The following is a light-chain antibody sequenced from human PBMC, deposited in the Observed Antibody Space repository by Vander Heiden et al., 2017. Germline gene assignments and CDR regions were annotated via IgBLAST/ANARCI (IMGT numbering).Light chain of an antibody. Sequence: SYDLTQALSVSVALGQTARITCGGKNIGSKNVHWYQQKPGQAPALVIYRDNNRPSGIPERLSGSNSGNTATLTISSAQVGDEADYFCQVWDNCSVVFGGGTKLTVL. CDR3: QVWDNCSVV. CDR2: RDN. V-gene: IGLV3-9*01. J-gene: IGLJ3*02. CDR1: NIGSKN.